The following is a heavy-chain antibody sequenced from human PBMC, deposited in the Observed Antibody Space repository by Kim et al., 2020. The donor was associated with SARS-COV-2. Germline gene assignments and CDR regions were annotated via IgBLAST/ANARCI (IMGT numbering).Heavy chain of an antibody. D-gene: IGHD3-10*01. CDR1: GFTFDDYA. V-gene: IGHV3-9*01. Sequence: GGSLRLSCAASGFTFDDYAMHWVRQAPGKGLEWVSGISWNSGSIGYADSVKGRFTISRDNAKNSLYLQMNSLRAEDTALYYCAKDLLGVGMVRGVITAFDIWGQGTMVTVSS. CDR3: AKDLLGVGMVRGVITAFDI. CDR2: ISWNSGSI. J-gene: IGHJ3*02.